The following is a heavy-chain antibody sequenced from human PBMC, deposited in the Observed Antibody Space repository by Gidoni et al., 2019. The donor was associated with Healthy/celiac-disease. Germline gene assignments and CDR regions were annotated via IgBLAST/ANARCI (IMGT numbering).Heavy chain of an antibody. CDR1: GGSISSSSYY. CDR3: ARRSRGRTDNSDY. J-gene: IGHJ4*02. Sequence: QLQLQESGPGLVKPSETLSLTCTVSGGSISSSSYYWGWIRQPPGKGLEWIGSIYYSGSTYYNPSLKSRVTISVDTSKNQFSLKLSSVTAADTAVYYCARRSRGRTDNSDYWGQGTLVTVSS. CDR2: IYYSGST. V-gene: IGHV4-39*01. D-gene: IGHD3-10*01.